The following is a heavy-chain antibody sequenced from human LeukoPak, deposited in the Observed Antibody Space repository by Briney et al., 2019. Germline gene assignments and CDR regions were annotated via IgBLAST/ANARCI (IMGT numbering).Heavy chain of an antibody. CDR1: GGSFSGYY. J-gene: IGHJ5*02. CDR3: ARETVTTFKNWFDP. D-gene: IGHD4-17*01. Sequence: SETLSLTCAVYGGSFSGYYWSWIRQPPGKGLEWIGEINHSGSTNYNPSLKSRVTISVDTSKNQISLKLSSVTAADTAVYYCARETVTTFKNWFDPWGQGTLVTVSS. CDR2: INHSGST. V-gene: IGHV4-34*01.